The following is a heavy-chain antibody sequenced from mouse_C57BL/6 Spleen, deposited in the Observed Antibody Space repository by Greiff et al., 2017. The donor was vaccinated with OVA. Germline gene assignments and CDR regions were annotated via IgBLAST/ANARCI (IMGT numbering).Heavy chain of an antibody. Sequence: VQLKQSGPELVKPGASVKMSCKASGYTFTDYNMHWVKQSHGKSLEWIGYINPNNGGTSYNQKFKGKATLTVNKSSSTAYMELRSLTSEDSAVYYCARWGYGSTRGYWGQGTTLTVSS. J-gene: IGHJ2*01. CDR1: GYTFTDYN. V-gene: IGHV1-22*01. CDR3: ARWGYGSTRGY. CDR2: INPNNGGT. D-gene: IGHD1-1*01.